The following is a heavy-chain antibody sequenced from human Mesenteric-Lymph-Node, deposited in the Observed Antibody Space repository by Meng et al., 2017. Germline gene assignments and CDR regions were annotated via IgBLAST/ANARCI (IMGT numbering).Heavy chain of an antibody. CDR1: GFTFSSYE. J-gene: IGHJ5*02. Sequence: GGSLRLSCAASGFTFSSYEMNWVRQAPGKGLEWVSYISTSGTTIDYADSVKGRFTISRDNTQNSLFLQMNSLRAEDTAVYYCARDIRDYGENWFDPWGQGNLVNVSS. CDR3: ARDIRDYGENWFDP. V-gene: IGHV3-48*03. CDR2: ISTSGTTI. D-gene: IGHD4-17*01.